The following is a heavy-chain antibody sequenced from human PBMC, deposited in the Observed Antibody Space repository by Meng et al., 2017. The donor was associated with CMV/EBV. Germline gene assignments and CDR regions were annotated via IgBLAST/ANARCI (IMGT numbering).Heavy chain of an antibody. CDR2: IRYDGTNK. Sequence: GESLKISCAASGFTFSSYGMHWVRQAPGKGLEWVAFIRYDGTNKYYTDSVKGRFTISRDNSKNTLYLQMNSLRAEDTAVDYCAKDFMEGEMATISGDYWGQGTLVTVSS. V-gene: IGHV3-30*02. CDR3: AKDFMEGEMATISGDY. J-gene: IGHJ4*02. D-gene: IGHD5-24*01. CDR1: GFTFSSYG.